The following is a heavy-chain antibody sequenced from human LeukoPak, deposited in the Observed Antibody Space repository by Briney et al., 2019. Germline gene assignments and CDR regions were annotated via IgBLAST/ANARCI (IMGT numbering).Heavy chain of an antibody. J-gene: IGHJ6*02. D-gene: IGHD3-10*01. V-gene: IGHV3-23*01. CDR2: ISGSGGST. Sequence: GGSLRLSCAASGFTFSDYYMSWIRQAPGKGLEWVSAISGSGGSTYYADSVKGRFTISRDNSKNTLYLQMNSLRAEDTAVYYCARDINSLHYYYGMDVWGQGTTVTVFS. CDR1: GFTFSDYY. CDR3: ARDINSLHYYYGMDV.